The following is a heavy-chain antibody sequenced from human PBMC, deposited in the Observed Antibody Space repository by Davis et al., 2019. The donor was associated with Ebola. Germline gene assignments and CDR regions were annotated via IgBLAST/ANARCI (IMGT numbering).Heavy chain of an antibody. V-gene: IGHV3-30*02. D-gene: IGHD3-22*01. CDR1: GFTFSSYG. CDR2: IWYDGSNK. CDR3: AKDYSSGYYGYYFDY. Sequence: GGSLRLSCAASGFTFSSYGMHWVRQAPGKRLEWVAVIWYDGSNKYYADSVKGRFTISRDNSKNTLYLQMNSLRAEDTAVYYCAKDYSSGYYGYYFDYWGQGTLVTVSS. J-gene: IGHJ4*02.